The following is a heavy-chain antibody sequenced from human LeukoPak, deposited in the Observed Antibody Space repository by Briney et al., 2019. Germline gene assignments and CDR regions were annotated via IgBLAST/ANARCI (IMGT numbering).Heavy chain of an antibody. J-gene: IGHJ6*03. V-gene: IGHV5-51*07. CDR1: GYSFTSYW. D-gene: IGHD2-8*02. Sequence: GESLKISCKGSGYSFTSYWIGWVHQMPGKGLEWMGIIYPGDSDTRYSPSFQGQVTISADTSISTAYLQWSSLKASDTAMYYCASHHHVSGRYYYYYMDVWGKGTTVTVSS. CDR2: IYPGDSDT. CDR3: ASHHHVSGRYYYYYMDV.